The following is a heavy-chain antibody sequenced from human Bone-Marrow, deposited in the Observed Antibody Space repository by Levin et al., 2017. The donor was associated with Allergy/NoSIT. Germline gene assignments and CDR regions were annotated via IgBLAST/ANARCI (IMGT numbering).Heavy chain of an antibody. V-gene: IGHV1-69*06. CDR2: ILPVSRTA. CDR1: GRSFTAYT. CDR3: VRGTVAGTSGWFDP. J-gene: IGHJ5*02. Sequence: ASVKVSCKPSGRSFTAYTISWVRQAPGQGLEWMGGILPVSRTANYAQRFQGRVTITADKSTSTVYLDLRSLRFEDTAIYYCVRGTVAGTSGWFDPWGQGTLVTVSS. D-gene: IGHD6-19*01.